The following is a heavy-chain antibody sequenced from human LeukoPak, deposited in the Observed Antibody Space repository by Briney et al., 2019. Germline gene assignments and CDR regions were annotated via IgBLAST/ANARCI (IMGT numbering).Heavy chain of an antibody. CDR1: GYSISSGYY. J-gene: IGHJ5*02. Sequence: SETLSLTCTVSGYSISSGYYWGWIRQPPGKGLEWIGSIYHSGSTYYNPSLKSRVTISVDTSKNQFSLKLSSVTAADTAVYYCARVRRIAVAGMLDWFDPWGQGTLVTVSS. CDR2: IYHSGST. D-gene: IGHD6-19*01. CDR3: ARVRRIAVAGMLDWFDP. V-gene: IGHV4-38-2*02.